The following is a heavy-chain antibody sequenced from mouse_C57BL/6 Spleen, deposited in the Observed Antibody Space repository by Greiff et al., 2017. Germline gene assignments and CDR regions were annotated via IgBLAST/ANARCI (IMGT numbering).Heavy chain of an antibody. CDR1: GYTFTSYW. V-gene: IGHV1-50*01. Sequence: QVQLKQPGAELVKPGASVKLSCKASGYTFTSYWMQWVKQRPGQGLEWIGEIDPSDSYTNYNQKFKGKATLTVDTSSSTAYMQLSSLTSEDSAVYYCARKTAQADYWGQSTTLAVSS. CDR2: IDPSDSYT. CDR3: ARKTAQADY. D-gene: IGHD3-2*02. J-gene: IGHJ2*01.